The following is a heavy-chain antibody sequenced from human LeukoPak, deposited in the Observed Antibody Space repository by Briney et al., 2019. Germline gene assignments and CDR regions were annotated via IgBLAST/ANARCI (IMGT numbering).Heavy chain of an antibody. J-gene: IGHJ4*02. V-gene: IGHV4-34*01. D-gene: IGHD6-13*01. CDR1: GGSFSGYY. CDR3: ARRGYSSTPWTR. Sequence: PSETLSLTCAVYGGSFSGYYWSWIRQPPGKGLEWIGEINHSGSTNYNPSLKSRVTISVDTSKNQFSLKLSSVTAADTAVYYCARRGYSSTPWTRWGQGTLVTVSS. CDR2: INHSGST.